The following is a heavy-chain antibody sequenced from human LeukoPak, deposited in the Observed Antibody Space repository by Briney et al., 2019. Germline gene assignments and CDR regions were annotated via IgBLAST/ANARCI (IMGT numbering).Heavy chain of an antibody. CDR1: GGSISSGGYS. D-gene: IGHD2-15*01. CDR3: ARWGSGGNLDY. CDR2: IYHSGST. J-gene: IGHJ4*02. Sequence: PSQTLSLTCAVSGGSISSGGYSWSWLRQPPGKGLEWIGYIYHSGSTYYNPSLKSRVTISVDRSKNQFSLKLSSVTAADTAVYYCARWGSGGNLDYWGQGTLVTVSS. V-gene: IGHV4-30-2*01.